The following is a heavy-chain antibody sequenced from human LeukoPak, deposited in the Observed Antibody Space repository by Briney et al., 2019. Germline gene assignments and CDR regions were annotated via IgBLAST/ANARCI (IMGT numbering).Heavy chain of an antibody. CDR1: GFTFSSNY. Sequence: PGGSLRLSCAASGFTFSSNYMSWVRQAPGKGLEGVSVIYSGGSTYYSDSVKGRFTISRHNSKNTLYLQMNSLRAEDTAVYYCARDRGGLMGSVAYYYGMDVWGQGTTVTVSS. CDR2: IYSGGST. CDR3: ARDRGGLMGSVAYYYGMDV. D-gene: IGHD2-8*01. V-gene: IGHV3-53*04. J-gene: IGHJ6*02.